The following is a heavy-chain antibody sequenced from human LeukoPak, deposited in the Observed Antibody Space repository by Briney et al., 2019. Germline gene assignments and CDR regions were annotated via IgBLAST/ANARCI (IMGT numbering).Heavy chain of an antibody. Sequence: GTSLRLSCAASGFTLSIYAMHWVRQAPGKGLEWVAVISNDGANKYYADSVKGRFIISRDNSKNTVYLQMNSRGPEDTAVYFCARGGEQMVPYFDYWGQGALVTVSS. CDR3: ARGGEQMVPYFDY. V-gene: IGHV3-30-3*01. J-gene: IGHJ4*02. D-gene: IGHD6-13*01. CDR2: ISNDGANK. CDR1: GFTLSIYA.